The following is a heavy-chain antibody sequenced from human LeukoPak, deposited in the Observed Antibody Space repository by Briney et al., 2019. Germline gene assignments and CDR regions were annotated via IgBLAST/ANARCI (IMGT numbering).Heavy chain of an antibody. Sequence: AGGSLRLSCTDSGFTFTTHAMHWVRQAPGTGLEWVSGLSGSASSTYYADSVKGRFTISRDNSKNALYLQMNSLRAEDTAVYYCAKDALPHTYSYYFDFWGQGTLVTVSS. CDR3: AKDALPHTYSYYFDF. V-gene: IGHV3-23*01. CDR2: LSGSASST. J-gene: IGHJ4*02. CDR1: GFTFTTHA. D-gene: IGHD2-15*01.